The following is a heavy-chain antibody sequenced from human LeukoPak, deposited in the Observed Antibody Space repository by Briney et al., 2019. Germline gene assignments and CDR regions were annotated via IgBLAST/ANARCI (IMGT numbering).Heavy chain of an antibody. CDR3: ARLGYSGYDAPNPTHYFFYYMDV. D-gene: IGHD5-12*01. Sequence: SETLSLTCSVSGASIRSYYGSWIRQPPGKGLEWIGYIYYSGSTNYNPSLKSRVTISLDTSKNQFSLKLSSVTAADTAVYYCARLGYSGYDAPNPTHYFFYYMDVWGKGTTVTVSS. CDR1: GASIRSYY. CDR2: IYYSGST. V-gene: IGHV4-59*08. J-gene: IGHJ6*03.